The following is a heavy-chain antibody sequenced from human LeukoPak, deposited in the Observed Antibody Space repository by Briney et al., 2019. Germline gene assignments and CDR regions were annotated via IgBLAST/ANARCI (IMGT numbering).Heavy chain of an antibody. CDR1: GFTFSSYS. J-gene: IGHJ3*02. D-gene: IGHD1-26*01. CDR2: ISSSSSYI. V-gene: IGHV3-21*01. CDR3: AREVGAAAFDI. Sequence: GGSLRLSCAASGFTFSSYSMNWVRQAPGKGLEWVSSISSSSSYIYYADSVKGRFTISRDDAKNSLYLQMNSLRAEDTAVYYCAREVGAAAFDIWGQGTMVTVSS.